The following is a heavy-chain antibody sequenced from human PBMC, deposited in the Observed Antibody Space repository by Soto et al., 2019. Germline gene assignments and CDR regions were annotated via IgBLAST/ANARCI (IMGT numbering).Heavy chain of an antibody. D-gene: IGHD6-19*01. V-gene: IGHV1-18*01. CDR3: ARDGRAVADDSYYGLDV. Sequence: GASVKVSCKAFGYTFTRNGISWVRQAPGQGLEWMGWISVYNGNTNYAQKFQGRVTMTTDTSTSTAYMELRSLRSDDTAVYYCARDGRAVADDSYYGLDVWGKGTTVTVSS. J-gene: IGHJ6*04. CDR2: ISVYNGNT. CDR1: GYTFTRNG.